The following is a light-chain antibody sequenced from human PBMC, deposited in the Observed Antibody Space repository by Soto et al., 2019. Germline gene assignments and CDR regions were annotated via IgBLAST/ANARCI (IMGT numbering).Light chain of an antibody. CDR1: QRGSSSY. CDR2: GAS. CDR3: KQYGSSLIT. V-gene: IGKV3-20*01. Sequence: DIVCKKFPAPSPVSLCESATLSCRPSQRGSSSYLAWYQQKPGQAHRLLIHGASSRATGVPDRFSGSGSGTDFTLTISRLEPEDFAVYYCKQYGSSLITFGQGTRLEIK. J-gene: IGKJ5*01.